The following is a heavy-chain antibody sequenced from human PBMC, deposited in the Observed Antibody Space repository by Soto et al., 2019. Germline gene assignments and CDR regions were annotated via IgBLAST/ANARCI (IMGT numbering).Heavy chain of an antibody. Sequence: GASVKVSCKASGYTFTGYYMHWVRQAPGQGLEWMGWINPNSGGTNYAQKFQGWVTMTRDTSISTAYMELSRLRSDDTAVYYCARDAYPDIVVSKNWFEPWGQGTLVTVSS. CDR3: ARDAYPDIVVSKNWFEP. V-gene: IGHV1-2*04. D-gene: IGHD2-15*01. CDR1: GYTFTGYY. CDR2: INPNSGGT. J-gene: IGHJ5*02.